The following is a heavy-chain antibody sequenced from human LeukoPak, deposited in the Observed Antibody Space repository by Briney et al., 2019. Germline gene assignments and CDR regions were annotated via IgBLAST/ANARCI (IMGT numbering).Heavy chain of an antibody. CDR1: GFTFSHNW. CDR2: INQDGSDK. CDR3: ARRGSNSYGNFPHAFDI. Sequence: GGSLRLSCAGSGFTFSHNWMNWVRQAPGKGPEWVASINQDGSDKEYVDSVKGRFTISRDNAKNSLYLQMNSLRAEDTAVYYCARRGSNSYGNFPHAFDIWGQGTMVTVSS. J-gene: IGHJ3*02. V-gene: IGHV3-7*01. D-gene: IGHD5-18*01.